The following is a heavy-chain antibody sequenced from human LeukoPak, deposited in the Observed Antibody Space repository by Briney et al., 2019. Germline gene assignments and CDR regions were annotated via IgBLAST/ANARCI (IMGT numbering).Heavy chain of an antibody. Sequence: GGSLRLSCAASGFTFDDYAMHWVRQAPGKGLEWVSGISWNSGSIGYADSVKGRFTISRDNAKNSLYLQMNSLRAEDTALYYCAKDNYYDSSGYFGYWGQGTQVTVSS. CDR3: AKDNYYDSSGYFGY. V-gene: IGHV3-9*01. J-gene: IGHJ4*02. CDR1: GFTFDDYA. CDR2: ISWNSGSI. D-gene: IGHD3-22*01.